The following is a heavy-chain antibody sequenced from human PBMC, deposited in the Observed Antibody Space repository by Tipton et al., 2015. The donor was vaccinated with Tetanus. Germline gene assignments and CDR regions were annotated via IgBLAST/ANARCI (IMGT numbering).Heavy chain of an antibody. Sequence: TLSLTCTVSGGSVRGGDYSWNWIRQPPGKGLEWLAYISDSGLSNSNYFLKSRITISRDTSRNQFSLKLTSVTAADTAVYYCTRANHEFPKKGPFDSWGQGTLVIVS. J-gene: IGHJ4*02. CDR2: ISDSGLS. D-gene: IGHD3-10*01. CDR3: TRANHEFPKKGPFDS. V-gene: IGHV4-61*08. CDR1: GGSVRGGDYS.